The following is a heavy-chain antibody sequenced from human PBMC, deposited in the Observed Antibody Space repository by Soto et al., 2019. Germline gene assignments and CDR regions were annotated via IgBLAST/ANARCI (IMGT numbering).Heavy chain of an antibody. V-gene: IGHV1-18*04. CDR3: ARGPRYCSTTTCFAGVTWFDP. D-gene: IGHD2-2*01. CDR2: ISGYNGNT. Sequence: ASVKVSCKASGYIFTSYGISWVRQAPGQGLEWMGWISGYNGNTNYAQKVQGRVTVTTDKSTNTAYMELRSLTSDDTAVYYCARGPRYCSTTTCFAGVTWFDPWGKGTPVTVSS. CDR1: GYIFTSYG. J-gene: IGHJ5*02.